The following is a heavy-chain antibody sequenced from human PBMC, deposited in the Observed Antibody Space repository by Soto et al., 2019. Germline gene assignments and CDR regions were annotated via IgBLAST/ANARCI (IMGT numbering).Heavy chain of an antibody. CDR2: IIPILGIV. V-gene: IGHV1-69*02. J-gene: IGHJ3*01. Sequence: SVKVSCKPSGDTFSRYTFSWVRQAPGQGLEWMGRIIPILGIVNYAQKFQGRVTITADKSTSTAYMELSSLRSEDTAVYYCARSHADVEVVVAAFDAFDVWGQGTLVTVSS. D-gene: IGHD2-15*01. CDR3: ARSHADVEVVVAAFDAFDV. CDR1: GDTFSRYT.